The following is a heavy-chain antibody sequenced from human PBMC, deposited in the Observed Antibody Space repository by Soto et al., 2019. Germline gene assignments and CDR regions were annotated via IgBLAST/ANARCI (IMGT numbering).Heavy chain of an antibody. D-gene: IGHD6-25*01. CDR2: ISSSSSYI. V-gene: IGHV3-21*01. CDR3: ASIKRLESYYYYGMDV. Sequence: GGSLRLSCAASGFTFSSYSMNWVRQAPGKGLEWVSSISSSSSYIYYADSVKGRFTISRDNAKNSLYLQMNSLRAEDTAVYYCASIKRLESYYYYGMDVWGQGTTFTVSS. CDR1: GFTFSSYS. J-gene: IGHJ6*02.